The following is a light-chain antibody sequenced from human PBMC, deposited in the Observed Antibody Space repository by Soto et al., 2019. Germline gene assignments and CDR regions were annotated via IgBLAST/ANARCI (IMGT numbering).Light chain of an antibody. CDR2: DAS. CDR3: QQYASLPLT. Sequence: DIQMTQSPSTLSGSVGDRVTITCQASQDSDKYLSWYQQKPGKAPELLIYDASNLETGVPSRFSGSGSGTEFTFTISSLQPEDITTYFCQQYASLPLTFGGGTKVDIK. CDR1: QDSDKY. V-gene: IGKV1-33*01. J-gene: IGKJ4*01.